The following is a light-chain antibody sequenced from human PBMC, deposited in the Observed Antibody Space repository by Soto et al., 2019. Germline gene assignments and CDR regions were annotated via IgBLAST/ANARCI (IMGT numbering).Light chain of an antibody. Sequence: QSVLTQPRSVSGSPGQSVTLSCTGTSSDVGNYIFVSWYQQYPGKAPKLLIYDVSRRPSGVPDRFSGSKSGNTASLTISGLQPEDEAEYYCCSYAGAFIYVFGSGTKVTVL. V-gene: IGLV2-11*01. CDR3: CSYAGAFIYV. CDR1: SSDVGNYIF. CDR2: DVS. J-gene: IGLJ1*01.